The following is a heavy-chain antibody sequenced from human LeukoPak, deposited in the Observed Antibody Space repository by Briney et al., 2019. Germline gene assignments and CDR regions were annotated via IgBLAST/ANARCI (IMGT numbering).Heavy chain of an antibody. Sequence: GGSLRLSCAASGFTFDDYGMSWVRQAPGKGLEWISNIHWNGGRTGYADSVKGRFTISRDNAKNSLYLQMNSLRAEDTAVYYCARDRTLGEFDFWGQGTLVTVSS. J-gene: IGHJ4*02. CDR3: ARDRTLGEFDF. CDR2: IHWNGGRT. CDR1: GFTFDDYG. D-gene: IGHD3-16*01. V-gene: IGHV3-20*04.